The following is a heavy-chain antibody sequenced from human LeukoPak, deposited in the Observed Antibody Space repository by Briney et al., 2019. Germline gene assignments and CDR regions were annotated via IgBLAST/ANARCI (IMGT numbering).Heavy chain of an antibody. J-gene: IGHJ6*02. CDR1: GGSFSDYF. Sequence: SETLSLTCAVYGGSFSDYFWGWIRQPPGKGLEWIGEINHSGRTYYNPSLKSRVTISVDTSKNQFSLNLSPVTAADTAVYYCARDVVVVPAAIHYGMDVWGQGTTVTVSS. D-gene: IGHD2-2*01. V-gene: IGHV4-34*01. CDR2: INHSGRT. CDR3: ARDVVVVPAAIHYGMDV.